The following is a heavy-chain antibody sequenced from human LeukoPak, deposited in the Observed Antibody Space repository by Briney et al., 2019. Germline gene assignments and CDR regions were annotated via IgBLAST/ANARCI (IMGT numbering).Heavy chain of an antibody. D-gene: IGHD3-22*01. CDR1: GFTFSSYW. CDR3: ASTDRTYYYDSSLDY. CDR2: INSDGSST. Sequence: GGSLRLSCAASGFTFSSYWMPWVRQAPGKGLVWVSRINSDGSSTSYADSVKGRFTISRDNAKNTLYLQMNSLRAEDTAVYYCASTDRTYYYDSSLDYWGQGTLVTVSS. J-gene: IGHJ4*02. V-gene: IGHV3-74*01.